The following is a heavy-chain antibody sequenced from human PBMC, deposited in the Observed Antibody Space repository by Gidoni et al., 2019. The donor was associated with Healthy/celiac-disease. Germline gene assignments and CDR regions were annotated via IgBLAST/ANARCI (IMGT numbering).Heavy chain of an antibody. D-gene: IGHD3-10*01. V-gene: IGHV1-69*01. Sequence: QVQLVQSGAEVKKPGSSVKVSCKASGGTFSSYAISWGRQAPGQGLEGVGGIIPIFGTANSAQKFQGRVTITADESTSTAYMELSSLRSEDTAVYYCAREGLGYYGSGSYYYWGQGTLVTVSS. CDR2: IIPIFGTA. CDR1: GGTFSSYA. J-gene: IGHJ4*02. CDR3: AREGLGYYGSGSYYY.